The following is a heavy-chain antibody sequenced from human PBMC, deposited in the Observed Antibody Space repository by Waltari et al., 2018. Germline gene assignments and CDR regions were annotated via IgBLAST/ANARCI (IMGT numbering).Heavy chain of an antibody. Sequence: QVQLVQSGAEVKKPGSSVKVSCKASGGTFSSYAISWVRQAPGQGLEWMGGISPIVGTANYAQKFQGRVTITADESTSTAYMELSSLRSEDTAVYYCASLTDCGGDCYSDWFDPWGQGTLVTVSS. CDR2: ISPIVGTA. J-gene: IGHJ5*02. CDR1: GGTFSSYA. CDR3: ASLTDCGGDCYSDWFDP. V-gene: IGHV1-69*01. D-gene: IGHD2-21*02.